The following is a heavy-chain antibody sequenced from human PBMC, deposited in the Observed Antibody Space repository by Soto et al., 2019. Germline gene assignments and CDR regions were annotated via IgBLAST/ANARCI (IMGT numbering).Heavy chain of an antibody. CDR3: AKTDYGDYTGGFDY. Sequence: QVQLVESGGGVVQPGRSLRLSCAASGFTFSSYVMHWVRQAPGKGLEWVAVISYDGSNKYYADSVKGRFTISRDNSKNTLYLQMNSLRAEDTAVYYCAKTDYGDYTGGFDYWGQGTLVTVSS. CDR2: ISYDGSNK. D-gene: IGHD4-17*01. CDR1: GFTFSSYV. V-gene: IGHV3-30*18. J-gene: IGHJ4*02.